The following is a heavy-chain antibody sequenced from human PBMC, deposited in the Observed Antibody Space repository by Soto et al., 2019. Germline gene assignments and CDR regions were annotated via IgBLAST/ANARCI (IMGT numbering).Heavy chain of an antibody. D-gene: IGHD6-6*01. J-gene: IGHJ3*02. CDR3: ARRAFGSSRSFDI. CDR1: GFAFSSHP. Sequence: GGALGSACPGSGFAFSSHPMNWVRQAPERGLEWVSGISDGGDLTYNADSVRGRFTISRDNSKNTLFLQMNSLRVEDTAVYYCARRAFGSSRSFDIWGQGTMVTVSS. CDR2: ISDGGDLT. V-gene: IGHV3-23*01.